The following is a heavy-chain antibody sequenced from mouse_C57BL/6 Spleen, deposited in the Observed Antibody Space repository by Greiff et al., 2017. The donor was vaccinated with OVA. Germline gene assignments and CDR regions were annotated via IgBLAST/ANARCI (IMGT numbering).Heavy chain of an antibody. Sequence: VQLQQSGPELVRPGASVKMSCKASGYTFTDYNMHWVKQSHGQSLEWIGYINPDNGGTSYNQKFKGKATLTANKSSSTAYMELRSLTSEDSAVYCCARPDLYFEVGGTGTTVTVDS. CDR3: ARPDLYFEV. J-gene: IGHJ1*03. V-gene: IGHV1-22*01. CDR1: GYTFTDYN. CDR2: INPDNGGT.